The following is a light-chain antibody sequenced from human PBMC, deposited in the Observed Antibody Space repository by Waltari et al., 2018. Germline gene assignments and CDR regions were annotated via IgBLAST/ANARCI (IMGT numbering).Light chain of an antibody. CDR2: GAS. Sequence: EIVITQSPATLSVSPGDRPTLTCRTSQSIHDNVAWYQQKPGQAPRHLIYGASTRATGIPARFRGSGSGTEFTLSISSLQTEDFGVYYCQQYNVWPPITFGQGTRLEIK. V-gene: IGKV3-15*01. CDR3: QQYNVWPPIT. CDR1: QSIHDN. J-gene: IGKJ5*01.